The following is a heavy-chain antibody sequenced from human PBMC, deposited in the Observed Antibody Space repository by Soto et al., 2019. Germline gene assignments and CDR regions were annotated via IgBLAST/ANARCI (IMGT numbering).Heavy chain of an antibody. D-gene: IGHD3-3*01. CDR2: IYYSGST. CDR3: ARNPKYRFLEWLPFDY. Sequence: QVQLQESGPGLVKPSETLSLTCTVSGGSVSSGSYYWSWIRQPPGKGLEWIGYIYYSGSTSYNPALKSRVTISVDTSKNQFSLKLSSVTAADTAVYYCARNPKYRFLEWLPFDYWGQGTLVTVSS. V-gene: IGHV4-61*01. J-gene: IGHJ4*02. CDR1: GGSVSSGSYY.